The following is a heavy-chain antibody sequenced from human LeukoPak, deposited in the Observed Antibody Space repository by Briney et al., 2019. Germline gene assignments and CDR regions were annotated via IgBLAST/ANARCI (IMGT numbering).Heavy chain of an antibody. J-gene: IGHJ6*02. CDR1: GFPFSSYA. D-gene: IGHD5-18*01. CDR3: AKGESYSYGSYYYYGMDV. CDR2: ISGSGAST. V-gene: IGHV3-23*01. Sequence: PGGSLRLSCAASGFPFSSYAMNWVRQAPGKGLEWVSAISGSGASTYYADSVKDRFTLSRDDSKNTLYLQMNSLRAEDTAVYYCAKGESYSYGSYYYYGMDVWGQGTTVTVSS.